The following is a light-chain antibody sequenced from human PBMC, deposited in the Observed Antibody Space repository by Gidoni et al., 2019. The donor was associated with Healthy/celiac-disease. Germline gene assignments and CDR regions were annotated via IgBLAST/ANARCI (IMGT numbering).Light chain of an antibody. Sequence: DIVMTQYPLSLHVTPGEPASISCRSSQSLLHSNGYNYLDWYLQKPGQSPQLLIYLGSNRASGVPDRFSGSGSGTDFTLKISRVEAEDVGVYYCMQALQTPRLTFGGGTKVEIK. CDR3: MQALQTPRLT. CDR1: QSLLHSNGYNY. J-gene: IGKJ4*01. CDR2: LGS. V-gene: IGKV2-28*01.